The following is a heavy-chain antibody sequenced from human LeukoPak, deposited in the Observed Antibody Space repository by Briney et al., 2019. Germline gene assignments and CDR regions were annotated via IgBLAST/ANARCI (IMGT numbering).Heavy chain of an antibody. D-gene: IGHD1-26*01. CDR1: GFTFSSYA. J-gene: IGHJ4*02. CDR2: ISYDGSNK. CDR3: ASGERERRFDY. V-gene: IGHV3-30*04. Sequence: GGSLRLSCAAPGFTFSSYAMHWVRQAPGKGLGRVAVISYDGSNKYYADSVKGRFTISRDNSKNTLYLQMNSLRAEDTAVYYCASGERERRFDYWGQGTLVTVSS.